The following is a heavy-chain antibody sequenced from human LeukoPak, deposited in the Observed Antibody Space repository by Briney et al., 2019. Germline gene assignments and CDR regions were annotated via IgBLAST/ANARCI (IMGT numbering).Heavy chain of an antibody. CDR2: IYHSGST. Sequence: SGTLSLTCAVSGGSISSSNWWSWVRQPPGKGLEWIGEIYHSGSTNYNPSLKSRVTISVDKSKNQFSLKLSSVTAADTAVYYCARVPHLRDGYNYAFDIWGQGTMVTVSS. D-gene: IGHD5-24*01. CDR1: GGSISSSNW. J-gene: IGHJ3*02. CDR3: ARVPHLRDGYNYAFDI. V-gene: IGHV4-4*02.